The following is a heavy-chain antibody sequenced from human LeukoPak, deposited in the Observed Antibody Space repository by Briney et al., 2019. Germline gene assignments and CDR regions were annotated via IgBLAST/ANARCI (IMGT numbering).Heavy chain of an antibody. J-gene: IGHJ4*02. V-gene: IGHV4-59*08. D-gene: IGHD3-10*01. CDR1: GGSISSYY. Sequence: SETLSLTCTVSGGSISSYYWSWIRQPPGKGLEWIGYIYYSGSTNYNPSLKSRVTISVDTSKNQFSLKLSSVTAADTAVYYCARLNDYYGSGSVDYWGQGTLITVSS. CDR3: ARLNDYYGSGSVDY. CDR2: IYYSGST.